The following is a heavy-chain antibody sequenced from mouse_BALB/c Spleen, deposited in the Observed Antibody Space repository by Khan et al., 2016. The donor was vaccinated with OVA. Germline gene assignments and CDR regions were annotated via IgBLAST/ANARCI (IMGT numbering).Heavy chain of an antibody. Sequence: EVQLQESGPGLVKPSQSLSLTCTVTGYSITSDYAWNWIRQFPGNKLEWMGYINYSGTTSYNPSLQSRISITRDTSKNQFFLQLNSVTTEDTATYYGARRSVWGAGTTVTVSS. CDR3: ARRSV. V-gene: IGHV3-2*02. CDR2: INYSGTT. CDR1: GYSITSDYA. J-gene: IGHJ1*01.